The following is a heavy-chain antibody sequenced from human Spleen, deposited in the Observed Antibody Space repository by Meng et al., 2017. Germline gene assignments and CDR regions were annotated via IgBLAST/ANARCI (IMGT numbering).Heavy chain of an antibody. J-gene: IGHJ4*02. D-gene: IGHD6-6*01. Sequence: GLCTPSETLPPTSAVYVGSFSVYYWTWIRQPPGKGLEWIGEIYPSGSTHYNPSLKSRVTISVDKSKNQFSLKLSSVTAADTAVYYCAKVHSNSPYFDYWGQGTLVTVSS. CDR2: IYPSGST. CDR3: AKVHSNSPYFDY. V-gene: IGHV4-34*01. CDR1: VGSFSVYY.